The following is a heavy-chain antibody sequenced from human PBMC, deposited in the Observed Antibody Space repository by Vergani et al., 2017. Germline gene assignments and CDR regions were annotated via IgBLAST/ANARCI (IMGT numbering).Heavy chain of an antibody. CDR3: AVPLYYYDRYAFDI. V-gene: IGHV1-8*01. Sequence: QVQLVQSGAEVKKPGASVKVSCKASGYTFTSYDINWVRQATGQGLEWMGWMNPNSGNTGYAQKFQGRVTMTRNTSISTAYMELSSLISEDTAVYYCAVPLYYYDRYAFDIWGQGTMVTVSS. D-gene: IGHD3-22*01. J-gene: IGHJ3*02. CDR1: GYTFTSYD. CDR2: MNPNSGNT.